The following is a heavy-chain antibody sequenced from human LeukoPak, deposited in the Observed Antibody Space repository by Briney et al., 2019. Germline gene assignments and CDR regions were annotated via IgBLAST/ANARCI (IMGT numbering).Heavy chain of an antibody. CDR3: ARHGFHGALDY. CDR1: GGSISSYY. D-gene: IGHD3-16*01. Sequence: SETLSLTCTVSGGSISSYYWSWIRQPPGKGLEWIGYIYYSGSTNYNPSLKSRVTISVDTSKNQFSLKLSSVTAADTAVYYCARHGFHGALDYWGQGTLVTVSS. CDR2: IYYSGST. J-gene: IGHJ4*02. V-gene: IGHV4-59*08.